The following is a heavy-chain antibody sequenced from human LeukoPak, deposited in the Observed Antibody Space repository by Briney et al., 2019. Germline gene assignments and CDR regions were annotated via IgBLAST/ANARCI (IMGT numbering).Heavy chain of an antibody. CDR1: GGSIGSYY. J-gene: IGHJ4*02. CDR2: IYYSGST. CDR3: ARGTYSGSYYYFDS. Sequence: SETLSLTCTVSGGSIGSYYWTWIRQPPGKGLEWIGYIYYSGSTNYNSSLKSRVTISVDTSKNQFSLKLSSVTAADTAMYYCARGTYSGSYYYFDSWGQETLVTVSS. V-gene: IGHV4-59*01. D-gene: IGHD1-26*01.